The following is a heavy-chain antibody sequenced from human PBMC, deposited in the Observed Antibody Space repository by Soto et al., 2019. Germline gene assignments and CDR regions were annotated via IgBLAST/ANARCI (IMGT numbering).Heavy chain of an antibody. CDR2: IGVAGDT. CDR1: GFTFSSYD. J-gene: IGHJ6*02. D-gene: IGHD3-10*01. Sequence: EVQLVESGGGLVQPGGSLRLSCAASGFTFSSYDMHWVRQAAGEGLEWVSAIGVAGDTYYPGSVEGRFTISIENAKNSLYLQMNRLRPGDTAVYYCARGYHGSGSRHGMDVWGQGTTVTVSS. V-gene: IGHV3-13*04. CDR3: ARGYHGSGSRHGMDV.